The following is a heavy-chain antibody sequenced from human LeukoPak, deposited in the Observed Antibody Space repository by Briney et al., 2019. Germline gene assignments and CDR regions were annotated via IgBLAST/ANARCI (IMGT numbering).Heavy chain of an antibody. CDR3: AKDDAPARWLRSPQVFDY. V-gene: IGHV3-23*01. Sequence: GGSLRLSCAASGFTFSSYAMSWVRQAPGKGLEWVSAISGSGGSTYYADSVKGRFTISRDNSKNTLYLQMNSLRAEDTAIYYCAKDDAPARWLRSPQVFDYWGQGTLVTVSS. CDR2: ISGSGGST. D-gene: IGHD5-12*01. J-gene: IGHJ4*02. CDR1: GFTFSSYA.